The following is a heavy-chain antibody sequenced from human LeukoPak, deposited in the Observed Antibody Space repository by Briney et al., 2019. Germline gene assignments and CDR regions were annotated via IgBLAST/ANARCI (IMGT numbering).Heavy chain of an antibody. CDR3: ARRGAGRNWFDP. CDR2: IDYSGRT. J-gene: IGHJ5*02. CDR1: VGSISSSSYY. Sequence: KPSATLSLPCTFSVGSISSSSYYWGWIRQPPGKGLAWITSIDYSGRTYYSPSLKSRVTISVDTSRNQFSLKLSSVTAADAAVYYCARRGAGRNWFDPWGQGTPVTVSS. D-gene: IGHD1-1*01. V-gene: IGHV4-39*01.